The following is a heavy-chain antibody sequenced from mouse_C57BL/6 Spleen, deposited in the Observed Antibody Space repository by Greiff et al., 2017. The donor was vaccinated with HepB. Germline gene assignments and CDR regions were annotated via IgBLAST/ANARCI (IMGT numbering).Heavy chain of an antibody. Sequence: QVQLKQSGPGLVQPSQSLSITCTVSGFSLTSYGVHWVRQSPGKGLEWLGVIWSGGSTDYNAAFISRLSISKDNSKSQVFFKMNSLQVDDTAIYYCARHYDGYFDVWGTGTTVTVSS. CDR3: ARHYDGYFDV. CDR1: GFSLTSYG. D-gene: IGHD2-4*01. CDR2: IWSGGST. V-gene: IGHV2-2*01. J-gene: IGHJ1*03.